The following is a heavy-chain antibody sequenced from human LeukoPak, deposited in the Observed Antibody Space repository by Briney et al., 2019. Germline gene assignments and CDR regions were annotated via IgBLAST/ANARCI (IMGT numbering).Heavy chain of an antibody. CDR1: GFTFSHYG. Sequence: GGSLRLSCAASGFTFSHYGVHWVRQAPGKGLEWVAVISYDGSNKYYADSVKGRFTISRDNSKNTVYLQMNSLRAEDTAVYYCARVTPFDYWGPGTMVTVSS. CDR2: ISYDGSNK. J-gene: IGHJ4*03. CDR3: ARVTPFDY. V-gene: IGHV3-30*03. D-gene: IGHD2-15*01.